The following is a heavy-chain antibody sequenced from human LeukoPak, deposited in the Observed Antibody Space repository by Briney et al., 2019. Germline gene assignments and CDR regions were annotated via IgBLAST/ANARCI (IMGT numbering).Heavy chain of an antibody. J-gene: IGHJ5*02. CDR1: GYNFNDYY. D-gene: IGHD5-24*01. CDR3: ARDNSVRDEAWWFNP. V-gene: IGHV1-46*02. Sequence: ASVKVSCKASGYNFNDYYIYWVRQAPGHGLESMGYIHPDGGSTNYAQKFQGRVTMTSDMSTNTVYMELRSLRSEDTAVYYCARDNSVRDEAWWFNPWGQGTLVTVSS. CDR2: IHPDGGST.